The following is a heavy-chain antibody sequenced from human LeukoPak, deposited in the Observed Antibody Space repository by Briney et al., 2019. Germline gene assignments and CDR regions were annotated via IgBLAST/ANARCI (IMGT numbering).Heavy chain of an antibody. CDR1: GFTFSSYE. CDR2: ISSSGSTI. Sequence: GGSLRLSCAASGFTFSSYEMNWVRQAPGKGLEWVSYISSSGSTIYYADSVKGRFTISRDNAKNSLYLQMNSLRAEDTAVYYCANKYHNYYGSRIYSPFDSWGQGALVTVSS. CDR3: ANKYHNYYGSRIYSPFDS. D-gene: IGHD3-10*01. J-gene: IGHJ4*02. V-gene: IGHV3-48*03.